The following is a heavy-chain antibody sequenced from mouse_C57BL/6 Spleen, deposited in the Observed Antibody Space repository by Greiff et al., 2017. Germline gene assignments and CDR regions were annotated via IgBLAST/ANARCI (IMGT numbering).Heavy chain of an antibody. J-gene: IGHJ1*03. CDR3: ARLAQSPRYFDV. CDR1: GYTFTSYW. CDR2: IDPSDSYT. D-gene: IGHD3-1*01. Sequence: QVQLQQSGAELVMPGASVKLSCKASGYTFTSYWMHWVKQRPGQGLEWIGEIDPSDSYTNYNQKFKGKSTLTVDKSSNTAYMQLSSLTSEDSAVYYCARLAQSPRYFDVWGTGTTVTVSS. V-gene: IGHV1-69*01.